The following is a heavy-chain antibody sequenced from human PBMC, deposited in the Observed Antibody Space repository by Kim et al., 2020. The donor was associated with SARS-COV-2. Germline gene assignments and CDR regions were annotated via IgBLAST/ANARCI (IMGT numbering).Heavy chain of an antibody. CDR3: AKDRSGGAYFDY. J-gene: IGHJ4*02. CDR1: GFTFSTYA. Sequence: GGSLRLSCAASGFTFSTYAMSWVRQAPGKGLEWVSAISDSGGSTHYADSVKGRFTISRDNSQNTLYLQMNSLRAEDTAVYYCAKDRSGGAYFDYWGQGTLVTVS. CDR2: ISDSGGST. D-gene: IGHD2-8*02. V-gene: IGHV3-23*01.